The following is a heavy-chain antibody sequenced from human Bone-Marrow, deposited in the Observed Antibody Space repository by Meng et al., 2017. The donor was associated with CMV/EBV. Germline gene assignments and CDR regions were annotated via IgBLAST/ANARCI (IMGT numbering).Heavy chain of an antibody. D-gene: IGHD2-8*01. J-gene: IGHJ6*02. CDR1: GFTFSDFY. CDR3: ARASVLMVIYYYGMDG. CDR2: ISSSGSTI. Sequence: GESLKISCAASGFTFSDFYMSWIRQAPGKGLEWVSYISSSGSTIYFADSVKGRFTISRDNVKNSVYLQMNSLRAEDTAVYYCARASVLMVIYYYGMDGWGQGTTVTVSS. V-gene: IGHV3-11*04.